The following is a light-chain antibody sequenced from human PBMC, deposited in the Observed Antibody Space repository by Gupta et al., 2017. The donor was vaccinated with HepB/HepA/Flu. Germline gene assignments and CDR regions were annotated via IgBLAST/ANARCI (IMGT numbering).Light chain of an antibody. V-gene: IGKV3-20*01. CDR1: QSVRTRY. CDR3: QQYDKSPRT. J-gene: IGKJ1*01. CDR2: ATS. Sequence: EIVLTQSPGTLSFSPGERATLSCRASQSVRTRYLAWFQQRPGQAPRVLIYATSSRAAGTPDRFSGNGSGTDFTLTVSRLEPEDFAVYYCQQYDKSPRTFGQGTIVDIK.